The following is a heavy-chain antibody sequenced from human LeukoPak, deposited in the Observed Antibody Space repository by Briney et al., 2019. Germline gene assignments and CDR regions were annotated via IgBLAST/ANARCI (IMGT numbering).Heavy chain of an antibody. V-gene: IGHV3-43D*04. CDR3: AKDPIPNSGYSGYGGWFDP. Sequence: PGGSLRLSCAASGFTFDDYAMHWVRQAPGKGLEWVSLISWDGGSTYYADSVKGRFTISRDNSKNSLYLQMNSLRAEDTALYYCAKDPIPNSGYSGYGGWFDPWGQGTLVTVSS. CDR1: GFTFDDYA. D-gene: IGHD5-12*01. J-gene: IGHJ5*02. CDR2: ISWDGGST.